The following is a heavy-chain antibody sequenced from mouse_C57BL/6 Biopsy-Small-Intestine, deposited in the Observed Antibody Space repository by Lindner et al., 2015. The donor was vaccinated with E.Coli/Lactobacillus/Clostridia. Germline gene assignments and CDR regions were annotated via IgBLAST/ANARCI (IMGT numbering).Heavy chain of an antibody. V-gene: IGHV1-80*01. J-gene: IGHJ4*01. CDR3: ARGAIYYDYDDAMDY. Sequence: VQLQESGAELVKPGASVKISCKASGYAFSSYWMNWVKQRPGKGPEWIGQIYPGDGDTNYNGKFKGKATLTADKSSNTAYMQLSSLTSEDSAVYFCARGAIYYDYDDAMDYWGQGTSVTVSS. D-gene: IGHD2-4*01. CDR1: GYAFSSYW. CDR2: IYPGDGDT.